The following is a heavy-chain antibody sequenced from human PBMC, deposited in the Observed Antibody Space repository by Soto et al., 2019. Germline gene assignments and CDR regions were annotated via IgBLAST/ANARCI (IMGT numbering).Heavy chain of an antibody. V-gene: IGHV3-48*04. CDR2: ISSDSNTV. CDR3: APESHIPVTGISYFDY. D-gene: IGHD6-19*01. J-gene: IGHJ4*02. CDR1: GFTFSTYN. Sequence: EVQVVESGGGLVQPGGSLRLSCAASGFTFSTYNMNWVRQAPGKGLEWVSYISSDSNTVYYPDSVKGRFTISRDNAKNSLYLQMNSLRAEDTAVYYCAPESHIPVTGISYFDYWGQGTLVTISS.